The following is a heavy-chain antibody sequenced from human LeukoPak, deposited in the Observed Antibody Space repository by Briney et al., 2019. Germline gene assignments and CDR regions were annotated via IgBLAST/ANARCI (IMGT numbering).Heavy chain of an antibody. V-gene: IGHV4-38-2*02. Sequence: SETLSLTCTVSAYSISSAYYWGWIRQPPGKGLEWIGSIYHSGSTYYNPSLKSRVTISVDTSKNQFSLRLTSVTAADTAVYYCARQLDHYDNIYYFDYWGQGTLVTASS. CDR2: IYHSGST. D-gene: IGHD3-16*01. J-gene: IGHJ4*02. CDR3: ARQLDHYDNIYYFDY. CDR1: AYSISSAYY.